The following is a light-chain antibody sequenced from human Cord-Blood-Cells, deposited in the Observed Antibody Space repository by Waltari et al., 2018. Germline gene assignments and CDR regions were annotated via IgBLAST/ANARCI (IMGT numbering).Light chain of an antibody. CDR2: GNS. Sequence: SVLTQPPPVSGAPGQRVTISCTGSSSNIGAGYDVHWYQQLPGTAPKLLIYGNSKRPSGVPDRFSGSKSGTPASLAITGLQAEDEADYYCQSYDSSLSGVVFGGGTKLTVL. CDR1: SSNIGAGYD. CDR3: QSYDSSLSGVV. V-gene: IGLV1-40*01. J-gene: IGLJ2*01.